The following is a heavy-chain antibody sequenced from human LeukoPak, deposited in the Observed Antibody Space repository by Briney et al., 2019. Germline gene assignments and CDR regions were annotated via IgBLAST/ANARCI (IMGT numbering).Heavy chain of an antibody. V-gene: IGHV4-39*01. J-gene: IGHJ4*02. CDR2: IYYGENA. CDR1: GGSISSGPYY. D-gene: IGHD3-22*01. CDR3: ARRDDSSGYHKIFDY. Sequence: PSETLSLTCTVSGGSISSGPYYWGWIRQPPGKGLEWIGNIYYGENAYYNPSLKSRVTISIDTSKNQFYLKLSSLTAADTAVYYCARRDDSSGYHKIFDYWGPGTLVTVSS.